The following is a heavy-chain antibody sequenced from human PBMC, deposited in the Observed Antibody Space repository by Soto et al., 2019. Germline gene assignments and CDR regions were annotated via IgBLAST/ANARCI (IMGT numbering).Heavy chain of an antibody. CDR1: GFPFSSYA. J-gene: IGHJ4*02. D-gene: IGHD7-27*01. V-gene: IGHV3-30-3*01. Sequence: GGSLRLSCAASGFPFSSYAMSWVRQAPGKGLEWVALISYDGTNKFYADSVKGRFTISRDNSKSTLYLQVDSLRPEDAAVNYCARDPKTSGGQHWAFNYFDSWGQGT. CDR2: ISYDGTNK. CDR3: ARDPKTSGGQHWAFNYFDS.